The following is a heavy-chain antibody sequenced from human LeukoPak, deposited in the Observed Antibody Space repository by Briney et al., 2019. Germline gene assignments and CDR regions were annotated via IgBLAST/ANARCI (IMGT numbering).Heavy chain of an antibody. CDR3: ARGYDSSGMPAFDI. J-gene: IGHJ3*02. D-gene: IGHD3-22*01. CDR2: IYYSGST. CDR1: GGSISSSSYY. V-gene: IGHV4-39*01. Sequence: SETLSRTCTVSGGSISSSSYYWGWIRQPPGKGLEWIGSIYYSGSTYYNPSLKSRVTISVDTSKNQFSLKLSSVTAADTAVYYCARGYDSSGMPAFDIWGQGTMVTVSS.